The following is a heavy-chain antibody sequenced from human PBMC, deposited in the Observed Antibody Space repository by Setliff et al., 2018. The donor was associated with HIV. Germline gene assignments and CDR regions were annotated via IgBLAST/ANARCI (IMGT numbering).Heavy chain of an antibody. CDR2: IDQDGSEK. CDR3: ARKLRPGHGVDV. V-gene: IGHV3-7*01. CDR1: RFDFNNYW. J-gene: IGHJ6*02. Sequence: GGSLRLSCAASRFDFNNYWMCWVRQAPGKGLEWVADIDQDGSEKNYVDSVKGRFTISRDNAKNSMDLQMNSLRADDTAIYYCARKLRPGHGVDVWGQGTTVTVSS. D-gene: IGHD3-10*01.